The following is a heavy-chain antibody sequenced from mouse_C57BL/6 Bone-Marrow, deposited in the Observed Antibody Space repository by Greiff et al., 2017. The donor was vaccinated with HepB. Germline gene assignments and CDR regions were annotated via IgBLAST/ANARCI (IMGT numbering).Heavy chain of an antibody. Sequence: VKLKESGPELVKPGASVKISCKASGYSFTSYYIHWVKQRPGQGLEWIGWIYPGSGNTKYNEKFKGKATLTADTSSSTAYMQLSSLTSEDSAVYYCARGYDGYFYAMDYWGQGTSVTVSS. D-gene: IGHD2-3*01. CDR3: ARGYDGYFYAMDY. V-gene: IGHV1-66*01. CDR1: GYSFTSYY. J-gene: IGHJ4*01. CDR2: IYPGSGNT.